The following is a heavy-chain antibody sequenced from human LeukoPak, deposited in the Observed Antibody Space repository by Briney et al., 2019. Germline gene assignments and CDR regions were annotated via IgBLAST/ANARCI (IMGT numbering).Heavy chain of an antibody. Sequence: SETLSLTCAVYGGSFSGYYWSWIRQPPGKGLEWIGEINHSGSTNYNPSFKSRVTISVDTSKNQFSLKLNSVTAADTAIYYCARGNMWDYRRYYYYMDVWGKGTTVTVSS. CDR3: ARGNMWDYRRYYYYMDV. J-gene: IGHJ6*03. CDR2: INHSGST. CDR1: GGSFSGYY. V-gene: IGHV4-34*01. D-gene: IGHD4-11*01.